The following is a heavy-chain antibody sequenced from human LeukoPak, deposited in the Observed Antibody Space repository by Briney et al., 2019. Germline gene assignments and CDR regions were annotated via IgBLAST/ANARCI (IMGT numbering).Heavy chain of an antibody. Sequence: SETLSLTCTVSGDSISSNRYYWGWLRQPPGQVLEWIGSFYYRGSPYYNPSLKSRVTISVDTSKNQFSLKLSSMTAADTAVYYCAREERWLQRLGDAFDIWGQGTMVTVSS. D-gene: IGHD5-24*01. CDR1: GDSISSNRYY. V-gene: IGHV4-39*07. CDR3: AREERWLQRLGDAFDI. CDR2: FYYRGSP. J-gene: IGHJ3*02.